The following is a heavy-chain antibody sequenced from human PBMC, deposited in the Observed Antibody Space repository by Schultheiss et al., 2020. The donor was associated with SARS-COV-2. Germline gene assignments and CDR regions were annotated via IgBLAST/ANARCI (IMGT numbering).Heavy chain of an antibody. Sequence: ASVKVSCKASGYTFTSYGISWVRQAPGQGLEWMGWISAYNGNTNYAQKLQGRVTMTRDTSISTAYMELSRLRSDDTAVYYCARDLGGTTTGFDYWGQGTLVTVSS. V-gene: IGHV1-18*01. CDR1: GYTFTSYG. D-gene: IGHD1-1*01. CDR3: ARDLGGTTTGFDY. J-gene: IGHJ4*02. CDR2: ISAYNGNT.